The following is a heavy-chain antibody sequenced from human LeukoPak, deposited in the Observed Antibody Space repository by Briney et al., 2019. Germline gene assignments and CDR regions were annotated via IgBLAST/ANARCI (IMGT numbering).Heavy chain of an antibody. V-gene: IGHV3-7*03. Sequence: GGPLRLSCAASGFTFSSYWMSWVAQAPGKGRGGEANIKQDGSEKYYVDSVKGRFTISRDNAKNSLYLQMNSLRAEDTAVYYCAKDLFMAGYCSSTSCSPIDAFDIWGQGTMVTVSS. CDR3: AKDLFMAGYCSSTSCSPIDAFDI. J-gene: IGHJ3*02. CDR1: GFTFSSYW. D-gene: IGHD2-2*01. CDR2: IKQDGSEK.